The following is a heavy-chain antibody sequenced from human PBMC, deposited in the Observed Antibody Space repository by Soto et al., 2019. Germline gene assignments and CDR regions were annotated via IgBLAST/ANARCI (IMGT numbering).Heavy chain of an antibody. CDR2: INPSGGST. J-gene: IGHJ5*02. CDR1: GYTFTSYY. CDR3: ARHSGGDNTGAWFDP. V-gene: IGHV1-46*04. Sequence: QVQLVQSGAEVKKPGASVKVSCKASGYTFTSYYMHWVRQAPGQGLEWMGIINPSGGSTSYAQKLQGTVTMTRDTSTRTVYMELSSLRDEDTAVYYCARHSGGDNTGAWFDPWGQGTLVTVSS. D-gene: IGHD2-21*02.